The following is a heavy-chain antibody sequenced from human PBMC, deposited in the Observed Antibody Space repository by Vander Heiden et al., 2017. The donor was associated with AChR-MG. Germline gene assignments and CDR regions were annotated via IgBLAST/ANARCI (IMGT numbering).Heavy chain of an antibody. J-gene: IGHJ4*02. CDR2: IFYSGST. CDR1: GGSVSSGTYY. V-gene: IGHV4-61*03. D-gene: IGHD3-16*02. CDR3: ARVVNDYVWGSYRYSYFDY. Sequence: QVQLQESGPGLVKPSETLSLTCTVSGGSVSSGTYYWSWIRQPPGKALEWIGYIFYSGSTDFNPSLKSRVTISVDTSKNHFSLKLSSVTAADTAVYYCARVVNDYVWGSYRYSYFDYWGQGTLVTVSS.